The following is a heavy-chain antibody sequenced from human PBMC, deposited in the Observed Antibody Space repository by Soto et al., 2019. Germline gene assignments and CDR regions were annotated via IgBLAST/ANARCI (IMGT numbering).Heavy chain of an antibody. D-gene: IGHD1-26*01. Sequence: PGGSLRLSCAASGFTFSSYWISWVRQAPGKGLEWVANIKQDGSEKYYVDSVKGRFTISRDNAKNSLYLQMNSLRAEDTAVYYCARDPVGALGSDWFDPWGQGTLVTVSS. CDR2: IKQDGSEK. CDR3: ARDPVGALGSDWFDP. V-gene: IGHV3-7*03. J-gene: IGHJ5*02. CDR1: GFTFSSYW.